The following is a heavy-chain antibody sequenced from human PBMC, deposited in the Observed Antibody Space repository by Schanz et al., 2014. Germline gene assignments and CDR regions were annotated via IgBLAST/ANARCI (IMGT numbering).Heavy chain of an antibody. Sequence: EVQLVGSGGGLIQPGGSLRLSCAASGFGFSSYSMNWVRQAPGKGLEWVSAISGSGGSTYYADSVKGRFTISRDNSKNTLYLQMNSLRAEDTAVYYCARKMKLGVYGGKGHDSLDIWGQGTMVTVSS. D-gene: IGHD4-17*01. CDR2: ISGSGGST. CDR1: GFGFSSYS. V-gene: IGHV3-23*04. CDR3: ARKMKLGVYGGKGHDSLDI. J-gene: IGHJ3*02.